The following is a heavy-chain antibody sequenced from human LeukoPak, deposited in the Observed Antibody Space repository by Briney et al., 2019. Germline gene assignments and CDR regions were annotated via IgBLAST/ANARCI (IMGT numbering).Heavy chain of an antibody. CDR3: AASPADYYGSGSYYPDY. Sequence: GGSLRLSCAASGFTFSSYAMSWVRQAPGKGLEWVSAISGSGGRTYYAESVKGRFTISRDNSKNTLYLQMNSLRAEDTAVYYCAASPADYYGSGSYYPDYWGQGTLVTVSS. J-gene: IGHJ4*02. V-gene: IGHV3-23*01. CDR1: GFTFSSYA. CDR2: ISGSGGRT. D-gene: IGHD3-10*01.